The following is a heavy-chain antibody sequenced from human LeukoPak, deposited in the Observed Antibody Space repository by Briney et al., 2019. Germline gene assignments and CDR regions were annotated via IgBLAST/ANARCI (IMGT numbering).Heavy chain of an antibody. J-gene: IGHJ4*02. CDR1: RFTFSSYA. V-gene: IGHV3-30-3*01. D-gene: IGHD3-22*01. CDR3: ARARGITMIVVAPFDY. Sequence: GGSLRLSCAASRFTFSSYAMHWVRQAPGKGLEWVAVISYDGSNKYYADSVKGRFTISRDNSKNTLYLQMNSLRAEDTAVYYCARARGITMIVVAPFDYWGQGTLVTVSS. CDR2: ISYDGSNK.